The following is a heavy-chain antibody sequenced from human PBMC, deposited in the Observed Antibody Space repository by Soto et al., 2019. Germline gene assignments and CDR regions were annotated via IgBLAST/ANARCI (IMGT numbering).Heavy chain of an antibody. Sequence: QVQLVQSGAEVKKPGSSVKVSCKASGGTFSSYAISWVRQAPGQGLEWMGGIIPIFGPANYAQKFQGRVTITADERPSRAYMELSSLRSEDTAVYCCARERGVDPLDCWGQGSLVAVSS. V-gene: IGHV1-69*12. CDR3: ARERGVDPLDC. CDR2: IIPIFGPA. D-gene: IGHD5-12*01. J-gene: IGHJ4*02. CDR1: GGTFSSYA.